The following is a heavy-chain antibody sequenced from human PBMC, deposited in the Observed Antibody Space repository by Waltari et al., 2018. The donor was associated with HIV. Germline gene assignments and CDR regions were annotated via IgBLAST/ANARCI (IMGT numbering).Heavy chain of an antibody. CDR1: GGSLSGYH. D-gene: IGHD6-13*01. CDR3: AISEAVAALIDY. CDR2: INHSGIT. Sequence: VQVHQWGAGLLKPSETLSLTCAVYGGSLSGYHWNWIRQPPGKGLEWIGEINHSGITNYNPSLKRRVTISIDTSKNQFSLKLTSVTAADTAVYYCAISEAVAALIDYWGQGTLVTVSS. V-gene: IGHV4-34*01. J-gene: IGHJ4*02.